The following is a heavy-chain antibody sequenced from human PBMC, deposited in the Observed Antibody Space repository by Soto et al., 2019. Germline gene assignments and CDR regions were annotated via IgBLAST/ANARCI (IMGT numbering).Heavy chain of an antibody. D-gene: IGHD6-13*01. CDR2: IYYSGST. CDR1: GGSVSSGSYY. J-gene: IGHJ6*02. Sequence: PSETLSLTCTVSGGSVSSGSYYWSWIRQPPGKGLEWIGYIYYSGSTNYNPSLKSRVTISVDTSKNQFSLKLSSVTAADTAVYYCARERATGYSSSWSIYYYYGMDVWGQGTTVTVSS. CDR3: ARERATGYSSSWSIYYYYGMDV. V-gene: IGHV4-61*01.